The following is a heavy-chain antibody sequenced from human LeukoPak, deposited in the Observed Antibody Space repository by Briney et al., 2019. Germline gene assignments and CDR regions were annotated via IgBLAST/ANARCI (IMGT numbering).Heavy chain of an antibody. CDR1: GGSFSGYY. Sequence: SETLSLTCAVYGGSFSGYYWSWIRQPPGKGLEWIGRIFHTGTTDYKTSLKGRVTISVDKSKNQYSLKLTSVTAADTAVYYCARLTPTTLSLYYYYMDVWGKGTTVTVSS. CDR3: ARLTPTTLSLYYYYMDV. V-gene: IGHV4-34*12. D-gene: IGHD2/OR15-2a*01. CDR2: IFHTGTT. J-gene: IGHJ6*03.